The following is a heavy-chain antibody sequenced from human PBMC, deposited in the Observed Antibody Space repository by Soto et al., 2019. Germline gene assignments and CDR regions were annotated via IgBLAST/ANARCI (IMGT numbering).Heavy chain of an antibody. CDR1: GFSLSTSIVV. CDR2: IYWDDDK. V-gene: IGHV2-5*02. CDR3: AHIMITFGGVIALDAFDI. Sequence: SGPTLVNPTQTLTLTCTFSGFSLSTSIVVVAWIRQPPGKSLEWLAIIYWDDDKRYSPSLRSRLAITKDTSKNQVALIMTSLDPVDTATYYCAHIMITFGGVIALDAFDIWGQGTMVTVSS. J-gene: IGHJ3*02. D-gene: IGHD3-16*02.